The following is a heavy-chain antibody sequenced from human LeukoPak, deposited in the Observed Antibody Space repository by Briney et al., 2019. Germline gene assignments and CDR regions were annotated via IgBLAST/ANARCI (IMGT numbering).Heavy chain of an antibody. J-gene: IGHJ4*02. CDR3: GRRGQDGSGSYYFDY. Sequence: GESLKISCKGSGYSFTSYWIAWVRRMPGKGLEWMGIIYPGDSDTRHSPSFQGQVTISADKSISTAHLQWSSLKASDTAMYYCGRRGQDGSGSYYFDYWGQGTLVTVST. D-gene: IGHD3-10*01. CDR1: GYSFTSYW. CDR2: IYPGDSDT. V-gene: IGHV5-51*01.